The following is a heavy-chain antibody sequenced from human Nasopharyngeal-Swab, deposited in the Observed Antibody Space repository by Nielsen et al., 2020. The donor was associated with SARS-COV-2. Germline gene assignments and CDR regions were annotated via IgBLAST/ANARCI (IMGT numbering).Heavy chain of an antibody. D-gene: IGHD3-10*01. V-gene: IGHV1-69*01. CDR2: IIPIFGTA. CDR3: ASLIGGFDY. J-gene: IGHJ4*02. Sequence: WVRQAPGQGLESMGGIIPIFGTANYAQKFQGRVTITADESTSTAYMELSSLRTEDTAVYYCASLIGGFDYWGQGTLVTVSS.